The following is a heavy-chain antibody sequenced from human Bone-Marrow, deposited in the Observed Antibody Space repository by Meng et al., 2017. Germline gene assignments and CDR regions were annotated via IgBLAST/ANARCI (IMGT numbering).Heavy chain of an antibody. CDR2: IYYSGST. Sequence: QVKLQQSGPGLVKPSQTLSLTCTVSGGSISSGGYDWSWIRQHPGKGLEWIGYIYYSGSTYYNPSLKSLVTISVDTSKNQFSLKLSSVTAADTAVYYCARWAPSSRTFDYWGQGTLVTVSS. CDR3: ARWAPSSRTFDY. CDR1: GGSISSGGYD. D-gene: IGHD6-13*01. J-gene: IGHJ4*02. V-gene: IGHV4-31*01.